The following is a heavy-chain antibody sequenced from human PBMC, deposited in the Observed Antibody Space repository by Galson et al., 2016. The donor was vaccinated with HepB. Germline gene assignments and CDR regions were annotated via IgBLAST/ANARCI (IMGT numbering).Heavy chain of an antibody. CDR2: INPSGART. V-gene: IGHV1-46*01. CDR1: GYTFIRNY. CDR3: ARDSSGTTSWYGGPDS. D-gene: IGHD1-14*01. Sequence: KVSCKASGYTFIRNYIHWVRQAPGQGLEWMGVINPSGARTTYAQQFQDRVTMTRDMSTSTVYLEFSSLSSDDTAVYFCARDSSGTTSWYGGPDSWGQGTLVTVSS. J-gene: IGHJ4*02.